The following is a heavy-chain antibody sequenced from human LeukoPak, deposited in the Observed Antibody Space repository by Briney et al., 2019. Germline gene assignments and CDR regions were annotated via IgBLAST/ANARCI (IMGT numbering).Heavy chain of an antibody. CDR1: GGTFSSHA. Sequence: SVKVSCTASGGTFSSHAISWVRQAPGQGLEWMGGIIPIFGTANYAQKFQGRVTITADESTSTAYMELSSLRSEDTAVYYCARDPIVLRYFDWPNWFDPWGQGTLVTVSS. J-gene: IGHJ5*02. CDR3: ARDPIVLRYFDWPNWFDP. CDR2: IIPIFGTA. V-gene: IGHV1-69*13. D-gene: IGHD3-9*01.